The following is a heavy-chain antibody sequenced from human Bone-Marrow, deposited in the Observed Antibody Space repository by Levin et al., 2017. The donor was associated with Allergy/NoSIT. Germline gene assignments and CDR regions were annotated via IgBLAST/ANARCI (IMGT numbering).Heavy chain of an antibody. J-gene: IGHJ3*01. D-gene: IGHD6-6*01. CDR2: MKEDGSTI. Sequence: GESLKISCAASGFIFSNSWMAWVRQAPGKGLEWVANMKEDGSTIHYVDSVKGRFTISRDNAKNSLYLQMNSLRVEETAVYYCVRDCSPRNSRSFYDAFDVWGQGTVVSVSS. V-gene: IGHV3-7*01. CDR3: VRDCSPRNSRSFYDAFDV. CDR1: GFIFSNSW.